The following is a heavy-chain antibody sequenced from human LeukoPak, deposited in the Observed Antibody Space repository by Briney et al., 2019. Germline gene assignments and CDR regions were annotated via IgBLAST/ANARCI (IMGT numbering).Heavy chain of an antibody. Sequence: SETLSLTCAVSGGSVTSTNWWTWVRQPPGKGLEWIGEVHLDGRTNYNPSLTGRLTLSVDLYENHISLKLTFVTAADTAVYYCAREGGFYRPLDYLGQGTLVTVSS. CDR2: VHLDGRT. CDR1: GGSVTSTNW. CDR3: AREGGFYRPLDY. J-gene: IGHJ4*02. V-gene: IGHV4-4*02. D-gene: IGHD3-3*01.